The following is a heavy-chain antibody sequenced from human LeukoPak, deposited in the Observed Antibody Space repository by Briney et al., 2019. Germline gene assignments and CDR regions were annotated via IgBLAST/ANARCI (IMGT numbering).Heavy chain of an antibody. Sequence: SVKVSCKASGYTFSSYAISWVRQAPGQGLEWMGGIIPIFGTANYAQKFQGRVTITADESTSTAYMELSSLRSEDTAVYYCARASSNWGTQESLYFDYWGQGTLVTVSS. V-gene: IGHV1-69*13. J-gene: IGHJ4*02. CDR2: IIPIFGTA. CDR3: ARASSNWGTQESLYFDY. CDR1: GYTFSSYA. D-gene: IGHD7-27*01.